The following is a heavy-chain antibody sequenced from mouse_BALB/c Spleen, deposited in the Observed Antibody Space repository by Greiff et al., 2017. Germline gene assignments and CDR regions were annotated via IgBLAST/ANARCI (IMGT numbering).Heavy chain of an antibody. J-gene: IGHJ3*01. CDR3: ARGGDYDGTGAWFAY. CDR1: GFTFSSYA. Sequence: EVQVVESGGGLVKPGGSLKLSCAASGFTFSSYAMSWVRQTPEKRLEWVASISSGGSTYYPDSVKGRFTISRDNARNILYLQMSSLRSEDTAMYYCARGGDYDGTGAWFAYWGQGTLVTVSA. D-gene: IGHD2-4*01. CDR2: ISSGGST. V-gene: IGHV5-6-5*01.